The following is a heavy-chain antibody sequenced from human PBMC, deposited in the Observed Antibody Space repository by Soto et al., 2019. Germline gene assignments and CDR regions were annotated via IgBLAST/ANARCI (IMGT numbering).Heavy chain of an antibody. D-gene: IGHD3-16*01. CDR3: ASGGWPSYYLDY. CDR1: GFTFSNYW. J-gene: IGHJ4*02. Sequence: EVQLVESGGGLVQPGGSLRLSCAVSGFTFSNYWMHWVRQAPGEGLVWVSRVNSDGTSTNHADSAKGRITISRDNAKHTAHLQVNSLRAADTAVYYCASGGWPSYYLDYWGQRTLVTVSS. V-gene: IGHV3-74*01. CDR2: VNSDGTST.